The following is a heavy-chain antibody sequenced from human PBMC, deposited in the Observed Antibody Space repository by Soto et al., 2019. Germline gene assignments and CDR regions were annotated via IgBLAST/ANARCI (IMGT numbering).Heavy chain of an antibody. CDR2: IKQDGSEE. Sequence: RGSLRLSCAASGFTFTTYRMNWARQAPGKGLEWVANIKQDGSEEYHVDSVKGRFPISRDNAKNSLYLQMNSLRGEDTAVYYCVRVMDFWGGGGRGNHYAMDVWGQGTTVTVSS. CDR3: VRVMDFWGGGGRGNHYAMDV. V-gene: IGHV3-7*01. J-gene: IGHJ6*02. D-gene: IGHD3-3*01. CDR1: GFTFTTYR.